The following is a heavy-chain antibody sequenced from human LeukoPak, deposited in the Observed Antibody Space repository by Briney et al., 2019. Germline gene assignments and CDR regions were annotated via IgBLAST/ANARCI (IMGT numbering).Heavy chain of an antibody. V-gene: IGHV3-21*01. Sequence: GGSLRLSCAASGFTFSSYSMNWVRQAPGKGLEWVSSISSSSSYIYYADSVKGRFTISRDNAKNSLYLQMNSLRAEDTAVYYCARDQAAAVPWYHYYGMDVWGQGTTVTVSS. D-gene: IGHD6-13*01. CDR2: ISSSSSYI. CDR3: ARDQAAAVPWYHYYGMDV. CDR1: GFTFSSYS. J-gene: IGHJ6*02.